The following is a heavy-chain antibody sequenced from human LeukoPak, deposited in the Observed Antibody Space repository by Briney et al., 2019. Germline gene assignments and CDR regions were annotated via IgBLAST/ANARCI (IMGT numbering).Heavy chain of an antibody. CDR1: GYTFTSYG. V-gene: IGHV1-18*01. CDR3: ARDLSSSWYPYYYYGMDV. CDR2: ISAYNGNT. J-gene: IGHJ6*02. D-gene: IGHD6-13*01. Sequence: ASVKVSCKASGYTFTSYGISWVRQAPGQGLEWMGWISAYNGNTNYAQKLQGRVTMTTDTSTSTAYMELRSLRSDDTAVYYCARDLSSSWYPYYYYGMDVWGQGTTVTVSS.